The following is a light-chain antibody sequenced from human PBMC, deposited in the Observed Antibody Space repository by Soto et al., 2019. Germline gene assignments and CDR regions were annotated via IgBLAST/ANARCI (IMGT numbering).Light chain of an antibody. J-gene: IGLJ2*01. Sequence: QSVLTQPPSVSAAPGQTVTISCSGSSSNIGNNYVSWYQQLPGTAPKLLIYDNNKRPSGIPDRFSGSKSGTSATLGITGLQIGDEADYYCGTWDSSLSAGVFGGGTQLTVL. CDR2: DNN. CDR1: SSNIGNNY. CDR3: GTWDSSLSAGV. V-gene: IGLV1-51*01.